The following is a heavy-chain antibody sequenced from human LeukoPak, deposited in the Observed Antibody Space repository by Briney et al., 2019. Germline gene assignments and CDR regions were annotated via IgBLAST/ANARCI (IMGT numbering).Heavy chain of an antibody. CDR1: GYTLTELS. Sequence: ASVKVPCKVSGYTLTELSMHWVRQAPGKGLEWMGGFDPEDCETIYAQKFQGRVAMTEDASTDTAYMELNNLRSEDTAVYYCVRFAAGPDPYYPWGQGTLVTVSS. CDR3: VRFAAGPDPYYP. CDR2: FDPEDCET. D-gene: IGHD6-25*01. J-gene: IGHJ5*02. V-gene: IGHV1-24*01.